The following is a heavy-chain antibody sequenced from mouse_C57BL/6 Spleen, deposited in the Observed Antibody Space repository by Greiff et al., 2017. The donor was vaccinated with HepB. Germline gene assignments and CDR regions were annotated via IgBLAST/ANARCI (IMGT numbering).Heavy chain of an antibody. Sequence: VQLKESGPGLVKPSQSLSLTCSVTGYSITSGYYWNWIRQFPGNKLEWMGYISYDGSNNYNPSLKNRISITRDTSKNQFFLKLNSVTTEDTATYYCARDDPFSYAMDYWGQGTSVTVSS. J-gene: IGHJ4*01. CDR2: ISYDGSN. CDR3: ARDDPFSYAMDY. CDR1: GYSITSGYY. V-gene: IGHV3-6*01.